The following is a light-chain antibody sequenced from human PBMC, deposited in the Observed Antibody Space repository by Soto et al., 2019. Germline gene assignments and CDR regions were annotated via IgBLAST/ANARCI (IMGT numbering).Light chain of an antibody. CDR1: QSISNH. CDR3: QQYYSYPRT. V-gene: IGKV1-39*01. Sequence: DIQMTQSPSSLSASVEDRVIITWRASQSISNHLIWYQQKPGEAPKLLIYAASTLQSGVPSRFSGSGSGTDFTLTISCLQSEDFATYYCQQYYSYPRTFGQGTKVDIK. CDR2: AAS. J-gene: IGKJ1*01.